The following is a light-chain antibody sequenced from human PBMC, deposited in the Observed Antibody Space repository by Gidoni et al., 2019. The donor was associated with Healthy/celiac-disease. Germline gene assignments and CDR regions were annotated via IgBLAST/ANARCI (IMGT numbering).Light chain of an antibody. Sequence: EIVMTQSPATLSVSPGERATLSCRASQSVSSNLAWYQQKPGQAPRLLIYGASTRATGSPARCRGSGSGTEFTLTISSLQSEDYAVYYCQQYNNWPPWTFGQGTKVEIK. CDR3: QQYNNWPPWT. J-gene: IGKJ1*01. V-gene: IGKV3-15*01. CDR2: GAS. CDR1: QSVSSN.